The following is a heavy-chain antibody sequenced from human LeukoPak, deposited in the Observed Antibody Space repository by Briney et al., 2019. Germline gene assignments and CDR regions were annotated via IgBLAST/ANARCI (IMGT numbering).Heavy chain of an antibody. CDR3: ARDEYCSGGSCYSLDY. D-gene: IGHD2-15*01. CDR2: INPSGGST. V-gene: IGHV1-46*01. J-gene: IGHJ4*02. Sequence: ASVKVSCKASGYTFTSYYMHWVRQAPGQGLEWMGIINPSGGSTSYAQKFQGRVTMTRDTSTSTVYMELSSLRSEDTAVYYCARDEYCSGGSCYSLDYWGQGTLVTVSS. CDR1: GYTFTSYY.